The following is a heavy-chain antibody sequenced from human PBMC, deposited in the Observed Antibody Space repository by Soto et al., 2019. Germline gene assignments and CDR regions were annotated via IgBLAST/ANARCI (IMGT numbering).Heavy chain of an antibody. CDR2: IFSSGST. D-gene: IGHD1-26*01. J-gene: IGHJ4*02. Sequence: SETLSLTCTVSGVSINTFYWSWVRQPAGKGLEWIGRIFSSGSTSFNPSLESRVAMSVETSKNHFSLNLSTVTGADMAVYYCAREGSYSAFNLAHGTKLWLFEFWAQGPLVPV. CDR1: GVSINTFY. V-gene: IGHV4-4*07. CDR3: AREGSYSAFNLAHGTKLWLFEF.